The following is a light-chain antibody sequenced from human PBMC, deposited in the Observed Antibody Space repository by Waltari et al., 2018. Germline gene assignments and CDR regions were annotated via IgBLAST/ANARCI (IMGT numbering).Light chain of an antibody. Sequence: EIVLTPSPGTLSLSLGDRATLSCRTSQSITITYLAWYQQKAGQAPRLLVSGVSGRATGIPDRFRGSGSGTDFTLTISGLESEDFAVYYCQQYAILPWTFGEGTKVEIK. CDR1: QSITITY. CDR3: QQYAILPWT. CDR2: GVS. J-gene: IGKJ1*01. V-gene: IGKV3-20*01.